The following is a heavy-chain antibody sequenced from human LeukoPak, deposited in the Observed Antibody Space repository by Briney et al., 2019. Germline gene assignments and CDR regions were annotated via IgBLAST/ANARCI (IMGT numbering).Heavy chain of an antibody. D-gene: IGHD2-2*01. J-gene: IGHJ6*02. Sequence: PGRSLRLSCAASGFTFGTYGMHWVRQAPGKGLEWVAVISYDGENKYYADSVKGRFTISRDNSKNTLYLQMNSLRAEDTAVYYCAKGVCGTTSCMGVWGRGTTVSVSS. V-gene: IGHV3-30*18. CDR2: ISYDGENK. CDR1: GFTFGTYG. CDR3: AKGVCGTTSCMGV.